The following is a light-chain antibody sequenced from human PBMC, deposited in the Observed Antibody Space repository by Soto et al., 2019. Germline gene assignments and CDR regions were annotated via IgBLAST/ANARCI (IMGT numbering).Light chain of an antibody. V-gene: IGLV1-51*01. CDR2: DNN. CDR3: AASDDSLNGPV. Sequence: QSVLTQPPSVSAAPGQKVTISCSGSGSNIENNYVSWYQQLPGSAPKLLIYDNNKRMSGIPDRFSGSKSGTTATLGITGLQTGDEADYYCAASDDSLNGPVFGTETKLTVL. CDR1: GSNIENNY. J-gene: IGLJ1*01.